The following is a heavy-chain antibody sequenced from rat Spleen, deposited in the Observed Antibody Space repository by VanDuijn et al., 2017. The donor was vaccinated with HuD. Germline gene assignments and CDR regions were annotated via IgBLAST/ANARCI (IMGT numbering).Heavy chain of an antibody. CDR1: GLSLTSNS. Sequence: QVQLKESGPGLVQPSQTLSLTCTVSGLSLTSNSISWIRQPPGKGLEWMGVIWDNGGTDYDSAIKSRLSISRDTSKSQVFLRMNSLQTEDTAMYFCASGILDFWGQGVMVTVSS. CDR2: IWDNGGT. CDR3: ASGILDF. V-gene: IGHV2-47*01. D-gene: IGHD1-4*01. J-gene: IGHJ2*01.